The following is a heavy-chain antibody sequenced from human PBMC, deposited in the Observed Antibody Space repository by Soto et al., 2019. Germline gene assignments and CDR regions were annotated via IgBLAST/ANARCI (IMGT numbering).Heavy chain of an antibody. CDR2: ISYDGSNK. CDR3: ARVHYCDFDS. CDR1: GFTFSSYA. V-gene: IGHV3-30-3*01. Sequence: QVQLVESGGGVVQPGRSLRLSCAASGFTFSSYAMHWVRQAPGKGLEWVAVISYDGSNKYYADSVKGRFTISRDNSKNTPDLKMNSMSAEDTAVYYCARVHYCDFDSWGQGTLVTVSS. J-gene: IGHJ4*02. D-gene: IGHD4-17*01.